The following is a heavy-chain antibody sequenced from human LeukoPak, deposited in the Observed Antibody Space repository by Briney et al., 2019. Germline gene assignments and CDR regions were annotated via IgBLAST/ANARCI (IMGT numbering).Heavy chain of an antibody. CDR3: ARGYCSSTSCPKAYYFDY. V-gene: IGHV3-74*01. CDR1: GFTFSSYW. CDR2: INSDGSST. D-gene: IGHD2-2*01. J-gene: IGHJ4*02. Sequence: GGSLRLSCAASGFTFSSYWMHWVRHAPGKGLVWVSRINSDGSSTSYADSVKGRFTISRDNAKNTLYLQMNSLRAEDTAVYYCARGYCSSTSCPKAYYFDYWGQGTLVTVSS.